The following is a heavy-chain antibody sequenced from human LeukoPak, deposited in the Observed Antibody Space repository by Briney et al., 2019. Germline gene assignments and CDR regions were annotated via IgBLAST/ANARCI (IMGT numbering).Heavy chain of an antibody. Sequence: SETLSLTCAVYGGSFSGYYWSWIRQPPGKGLEWIGEINHSGSTNYNPSLKSRVTISVDKSKNQFSLKLSSVTAADTAVYYCARWGYYYDSSRGFDYWGQGTLVTVSS. CDR1: GGSFSGYY. CDR3: ARWGYYYDSSRGFDY. CDR2: INHSGST. J-gene: IGHJ4*02. D-gene: IGHD3-22*01. V-gene: IGHV4-34*01.